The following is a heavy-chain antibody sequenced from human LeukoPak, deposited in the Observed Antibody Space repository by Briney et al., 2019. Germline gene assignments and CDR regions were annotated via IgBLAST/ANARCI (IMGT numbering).Heavy chain of an antibody. CDR1: GYTFTSYG. V-gene: IGHV1-18*01. Sequence: ASVKVSCKASGYTFTSYGISWVRQAPGQGLEWMGWISAYNGNTNYAQKLQGRVTMTTDTSTSTACMELRSLRSDDTAVYYCVRDDYYDSSGYRDWGQGTLVTVSS. J-gene: IGHJ4*02. CDR2: ISAYNGNT. CDR3: VRDDYYDSSGYRD. D-gene: IGHD3-22*01.